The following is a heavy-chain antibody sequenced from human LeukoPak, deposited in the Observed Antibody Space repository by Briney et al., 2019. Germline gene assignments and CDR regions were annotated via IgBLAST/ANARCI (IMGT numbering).Heavy chain of an antibody. V-gene: IGHV4-59*01. CDR1: GGSISSYY. D-gene: IGHD3-9*01. Sequence: SETLSLTCTVSGGSISSYYWSWIRQPPGKGLEWIGYIYYSGSTNYNPSLKSRVTISVDTSKNQFSLKLSSVTAADTAVYYCARGHTYYDILTGLSLDYWGQGTLVTVSS. CDR3: ARGHTYYDILTGLSLDY. J-gene: IGHJ4*02. CDR2: IYYSGST.